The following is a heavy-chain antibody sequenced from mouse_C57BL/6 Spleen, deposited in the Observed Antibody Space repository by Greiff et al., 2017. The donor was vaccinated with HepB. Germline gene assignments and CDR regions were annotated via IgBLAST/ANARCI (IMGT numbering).Heavy chain of an antibody. CDR1: GYAFSSYW. D-gene: IGHD1-1*01. CDR3: ARILLLRPYAMDY. Sequence: VKLQESGAELVKPGASVKISCKASGYAFSSYWMNWVKQRPGKGLEWIGQIYPGDGDTNYNGKFKGKATLTADKSSSTAYMQLSSLTSEDSAVYFCARILLLRPYAMDYWGQGTSVTVSS. J-gene: IGHJ4*01. V-gene: IGHV1-80*01. CDR2: IYPGDGDT.